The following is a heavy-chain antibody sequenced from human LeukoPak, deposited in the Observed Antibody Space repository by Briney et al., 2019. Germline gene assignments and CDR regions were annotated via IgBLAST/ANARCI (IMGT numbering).Heavy chain of an antibody. J-gene: IGHJ4*02. CDR3: ANASSAGYYDFWSGYPPFDY. Sequence: GGSLRLSCAASGVTFRSYTMSSGREAPRGRVGWGSAISGIVGGTYYADSVKGRFTISRDNSKNTLYLQMNSLRAEDTAVYYCANASSAGYYDFWSGYPPFDYWGQGTLVTVSS. V-gene: IGHV3-23*01. CDR1: GVTFRSYT. CDR2: ISGIVGGT. D-gene: IGHD3-3*01.